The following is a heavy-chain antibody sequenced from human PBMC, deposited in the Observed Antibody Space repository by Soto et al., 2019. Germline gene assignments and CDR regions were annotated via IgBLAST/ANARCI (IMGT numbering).Heavy chain of an antibody. D-gene: IGHD1-26*01. V-gene: IGHV1-69*06. CDR1: GGTFSSYA. J-gene: IGHJ5*02. Sequence: QVQLVQSGAEVKKPGSSVKVSCKASGGTFSSYAITWVRQAPGQGLDWMGEIIPIFGATNFAQKFQGRVTITADKSTTPPYMELCSLTSEDTAVYYCARMGGSFLDTWGQGTLVTVSS. CDR2: IIPIFGAT. CDR3: ARMGGSFLDT.